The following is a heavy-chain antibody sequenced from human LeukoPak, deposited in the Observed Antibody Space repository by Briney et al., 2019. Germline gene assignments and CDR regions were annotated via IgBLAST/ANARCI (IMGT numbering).Heavy chain of an antibody. Sequence: SETLSLTCTVSGGSICSYYWSWIRQPPGRGLEWIGYIYYSGTTNYNPSLKSRVTISVDTSKNQFSLKLSSVTAADTAVYYCARGVYIAAAQYGYWGQGTLVTVSS. V-gene: IGHV4-59*01. CDR1: GGSICSYY. CDR2: IYYSGTT. J-gene: IGHJ4*02. CDR3: ARGVYIAAAQYGY. D-gene: IGHD6-13*01.